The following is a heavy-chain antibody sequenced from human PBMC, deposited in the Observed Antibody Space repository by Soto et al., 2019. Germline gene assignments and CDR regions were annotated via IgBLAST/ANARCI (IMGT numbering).Heavy chain of an antibody. Sequence: QVQLQQWGAGLLKPSETLSLTCAVYGGSYSGYYWSWIRQPPGKGLEWMGEINHSGSTNYNPSLKRRVTIAVDTSQTPFAPKLSSGTAADTAVYDCARRRRRTDIPLGYGMDVWGQGTTVTVSS. CDR3: ARRRRRTDIPLGYGMDV. D-gene: IGHD5-18*01. CDR2: INHSGST. J-gene: IGHJ6*02. V-gene: IGHV4-34*01. CDR1: GGSYSGYY.